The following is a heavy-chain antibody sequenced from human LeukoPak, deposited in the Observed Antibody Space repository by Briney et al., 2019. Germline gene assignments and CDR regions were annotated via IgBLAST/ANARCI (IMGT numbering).Heavy chain of an antibody. CDR3: VRAKSGHYGYSDY. CDR1: GFTFSSYS. V-gene: IGHV3-30*04. J-gene: IGHJ4*02. Sequence: GKSLRLSCAASGFTFSSYSMHWVRQAPGKGLEWVAVISYDGSNKYYADSVKGRFTISRDNSENTLYLQMNSLRADDTAVYYCVRAKSGHYGYSDYWGQGTLVTVSS. CDR2: ISYDGSNK. D-gene: IGHD5-18*01.